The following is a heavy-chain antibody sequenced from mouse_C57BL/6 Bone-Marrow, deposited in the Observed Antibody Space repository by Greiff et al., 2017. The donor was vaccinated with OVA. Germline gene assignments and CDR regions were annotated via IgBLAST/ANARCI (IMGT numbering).Heavy chain of an antibody. V-gene: IGHV1-69*01. CDR2: IDPSDSYT. D-gene: IGHD1-1*01. CDR1: GYTFTSYW. CDR3: AREGFITTVVAPVDY. J-gene: IGHJ2*01. Sequence: QVQLQQPGAELVMPGASVKLSCKASGYTFTSYWMHWVKQRPGQGLEWIGEIDPSDSYTNYNQKFKGKSTLTVDKSSSTAYMQLSSLTSEDSAVYYCAREGFITTVVAPVDYCGQGTTLTVSS.